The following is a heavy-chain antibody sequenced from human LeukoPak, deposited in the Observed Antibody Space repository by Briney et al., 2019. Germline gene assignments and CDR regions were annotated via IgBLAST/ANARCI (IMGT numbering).Heavy chain of an antibody. Sequence: PSETLSLTCTVSGGSISGFYWSWIRQPPGKELQWVGSIFYSGSTNYNPSLKSRVTISVDTSKNQFSLKLSSVTAADTAVYYCARQRFLEWYFDYWGQGTLVTVSS. CDR3: ARQRFLEWYFDY. CDR1: GGSISGFY. CDR2: IFYSGST. V-gene: IGHV4-59*08. D-gene: IGHD3-3*01. J-gene: IGHJ4*02.